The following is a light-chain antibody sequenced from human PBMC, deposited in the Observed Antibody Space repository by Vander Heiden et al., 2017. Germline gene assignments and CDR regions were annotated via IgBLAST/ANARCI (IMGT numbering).Light chain of an antibody. CDR1: QSVSSSY. V-gene: IGKV3D-7*01. J-gene: IGKJ2*01. Sequence: PGERVTLSCRASQSVSSSYLTWYQQKPGQAPRLLIYGASTRATGIPARFSGSGSGTDFTLTISSVQPEDFAVYYCQQDYNLPPYTFGQGTKLEIK. CDR2: GAS. CDR3: QQDYNLPPYT.